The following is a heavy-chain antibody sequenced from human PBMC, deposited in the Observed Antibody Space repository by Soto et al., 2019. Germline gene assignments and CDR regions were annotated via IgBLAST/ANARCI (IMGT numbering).Heavy chain of an antibody. CDR3: ARRAETNGWNGFGADKYYFDF. CDR1: GYTFTSYY. V-gene: IGHV1-8*01. D-gene: IGHD1-1*01. CDR2: MNPSTGKS. Sequence: SVKVSCKTSGYTFTSYYIYWVRQATVQGLEWMGWMNPSTGKSRYAQKFQDRVTMTSDTSISTAHMELSSLRYEDTAVYYCARRAETNGWNGFGADKYYFDFWGQGTLVTVSS. J-gene: IGHJ4*02.